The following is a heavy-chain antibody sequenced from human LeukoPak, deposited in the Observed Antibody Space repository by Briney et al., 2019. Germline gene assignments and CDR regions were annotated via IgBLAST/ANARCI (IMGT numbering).Heavy chain of an antibody. CDR2: INHSGST. CDR1: GGSISSGGYY. D-gene: IGHD2-2*01. J-gene: IGHJ4*02. Sequence: SETLSLTCTVSGGSISSGGYYWSWIRQPPGKGLEWIGEINHSGSTNYNPSLKSRVTISVDTSKNQFSLKLSSVTAADTAVYYCARGRRGPVVAIPLPHFDYWGQGTLVTVSS. V-gene: IGHV4-39*07. CDR3: ARGRRGPVVAIPLPHFDY.